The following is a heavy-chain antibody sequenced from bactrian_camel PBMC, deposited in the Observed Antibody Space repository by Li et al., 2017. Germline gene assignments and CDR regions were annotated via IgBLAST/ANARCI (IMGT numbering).Heavy chain of an antibody. CDR2: IDSNGST. V-gene: IGHV3S26*01. J-gene: IGHJ4*01. CDR3: SADVALGGRWCYPNRNEYAY. D-gene: IGHD2*01. Sequence: VQLVESGGGSVQTGGSLRLSCAASDEYTYSRYCMAWFRQAPGKEREGVAYIDSNGSTRYADSVKGRFTISRDNAKNTLYLQMNRLKPDDTAMYYCSADVALGGRWCYPNRNEYAYWGQGTQVTVS. CDR1: DEYTYSRYC.